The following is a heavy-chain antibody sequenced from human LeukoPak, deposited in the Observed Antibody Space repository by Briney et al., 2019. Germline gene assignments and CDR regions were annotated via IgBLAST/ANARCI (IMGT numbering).Heavy chain of an antibody. CDR3: ARRLELELEGWFDP. V-gene: IGHV5-51*01. D-gene: IGHD1-7*01. J-gene: IGHJ5*02. Sequence: GESLKISCKGXXXXFTXYWXGXVXXXXXXXLXWXGIIYPGDSDTRYXPYFQGKVTISAAKSIRTAYLQWSSLRASDTAMYYCARRLELELEGWFDPWGQGTLVTVSS. CDR1: XXXFTXYW. CDR2: IYPGDSDT.